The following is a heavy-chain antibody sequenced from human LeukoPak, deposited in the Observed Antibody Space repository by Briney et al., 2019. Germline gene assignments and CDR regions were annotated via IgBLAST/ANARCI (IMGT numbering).Heavy chain of an antibody. V-gene: IGHV1-69*13. J-gene: IGHJ6*02. D-gene: IGHD6-19*01. CDR3: ARHSIAVAGTDYYYYYGMDV. Sequence: SVKVSCTASGGTFSGYAISWVRQAPGQGLEWMGGIIPIFGTANYAQKFQGRVTITADESTSTAYMELSSLRSEDTAVYYCARHSIAVAGTDYYYYYGMDVWGQGTTVTVSS. CDR1: GGTFSGYA. CDR2: IIPIFGTA.